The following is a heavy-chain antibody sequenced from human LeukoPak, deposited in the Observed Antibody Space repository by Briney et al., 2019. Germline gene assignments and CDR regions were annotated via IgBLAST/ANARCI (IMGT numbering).Heavy chain of an antibody. J-gene: IGHJ6*02. CDR1: GFTFGNYA. D-gene: IGHD6-13*01. CDR2: ISGSGGST. V-gene: IGHV3-23*01. CDR3: AKWYSSSWYYYDYYGMDV. Sequence: GGSLRLSCAASGFTFGNYAMSWVRQAPGKGLEWVSAISGSGGSTYYADSVKGRFTISRDNSKNTLYLQMNSLRAEDTAVYYCAKWYSSSWYYYDYYGMDVWGQGTTVTVSS.